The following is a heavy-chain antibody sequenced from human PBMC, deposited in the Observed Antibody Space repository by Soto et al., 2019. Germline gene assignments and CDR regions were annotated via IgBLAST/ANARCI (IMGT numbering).Heavy chain of an antibody. CDR2: ASPDGTST. Sequence: EVQLVESGGGLVQPGGSLRLSCAASGFTFSSFWMHWVRQAPGKGLGWVSRASPDGTSTSYADSVKGRFTISRDNAKNTLFMQMNSLRAEDTAVYYCTRHGSGDYFLFDPWGQGTLVTVSS. J-gene: IGHJ5*02. CDR3: TRHGSGDYFLFDP. D-gene: IGHD4-17*01. CDR1: GFTFSSFW. V-gene: IGHV3-74*01.